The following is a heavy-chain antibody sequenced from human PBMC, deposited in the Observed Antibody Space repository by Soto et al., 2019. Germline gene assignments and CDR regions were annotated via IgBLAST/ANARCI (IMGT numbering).Heavy chain of an antibody. CDR3: ARDGGYSYGYDY. Sequence: QVQLVESGGGVVQPGRSLRLSCAASGFTFSSYGMHWVRQAPGKGLEWVAVIWYDGSNKYYADSVKGRFTISRDNSKNTLYLQINSLRAEDTAVYYCARDGGYSYGYDYWGQGTLVTVSS. CDR2: IWYDGSNK. J-gene: IGHJ4*02. V-gene: IGHV3-33*01. D-gene: IGHD5-18*01. CDR1: GFTFSSYG.